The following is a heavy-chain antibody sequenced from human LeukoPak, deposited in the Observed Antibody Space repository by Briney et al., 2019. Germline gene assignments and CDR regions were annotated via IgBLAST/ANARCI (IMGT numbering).Heavy chain of an antibody. CDR2: ISAYNGNT. CDR3: ARVEIAHYDFWSGYYTSDY. V-gene: IGHV1-18*01. CDR1: GYTFTSYG. J-gene: IGHJ4*02. Sequence: ASVKVSCKASGYTFTSYGISWVRQAPGQGLEWMGWISAYNGNTNYAQKLQGRVTMTTDTSTSTAYMELRSLRSDDTAVYYCARVEIAHYDFWSGYYTSDYWGQGTLVTVSS. D-gene: IGHD3-3*01.